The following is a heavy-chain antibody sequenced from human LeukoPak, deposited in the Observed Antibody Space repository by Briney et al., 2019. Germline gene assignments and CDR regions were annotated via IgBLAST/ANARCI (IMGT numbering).Heavy chain of an antibody. Sequence: PAETLSLTCTVSGGSISSYYWSWIRQPPGKGLEWIGYIYCSGSTNYKASLKSRVTISVDTAKNQFCLKLSSVTAADTAGYYCAGADYDILTGYYQHYFDYWGQGTLVTVSS. CDR3: AGADYDILTGYYQHYFDY. V-gene: IGHV4-59*01. CDR1: GGSISSYY. CDR2: IYCSGST. D-gene: IGHD3-9*01. J-gene: IGHJ4*02.